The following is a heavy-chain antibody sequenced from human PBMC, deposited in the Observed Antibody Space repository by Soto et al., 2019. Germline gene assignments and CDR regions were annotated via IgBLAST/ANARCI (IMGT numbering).Heavy chain of an antibody. CDR2: IYHSGST. CDR1: GGSISSGGYS. V-gene: IGHV4-30-2*01. Sequence: QLQLQESGSGLVKPSQTLSLTCAVSGGSISSGGYSWSWIRQPPGKGLEWSGYIYHSGSTYYNPSLMSRLTISVDRSKDQFSLNLSSVPAADTAVYYCARALWEVGGAFDIWGQGTMVTVSS. J-gene: IGHJ3*02. D-gene: IGHD1-26*01. CDR3: ARALWEVGGAFDI.